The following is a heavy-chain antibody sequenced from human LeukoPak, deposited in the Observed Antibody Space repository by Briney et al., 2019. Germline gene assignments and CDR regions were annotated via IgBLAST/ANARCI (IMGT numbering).Heavy chain of an antibody. Sequence: GRSLRLSCAASGFTFDDYGMSWVRQAPGKGLEWVSGINWNGGSTGYADSVKGRFTISRDNAKNSLYLQMNSLRAEDTALYYCARQGDYDFWSGHKDDAFDIWGQGTMVTVSS. CDR1: GFTFDDYG. V-gene: IGHV3-20*04. J-gene: IGHJ3*02. CDR2: INWNGGST. D-gene: IGHD3-3*01. CDR3: ARQGDYDFWSGHKDDAFDI.